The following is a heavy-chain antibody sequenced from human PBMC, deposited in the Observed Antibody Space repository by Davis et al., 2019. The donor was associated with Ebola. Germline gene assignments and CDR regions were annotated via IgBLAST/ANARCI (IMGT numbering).Heavy chain of an antibody. CDR1: GFIFSNYG. Sequence: PGGSLRLSCGASGFIFSNYGIHWVRQAPGKGLEWVAAVSYDGKTKYYADSVKGRFTISRDNSKNTVYLQMNSLRAEDSAVYYCAKDGPSSSSDYWGQGTLVTVSS. CDR3: AKDGPSSSSDY. V-gene: IGHV3-30*18. J-gene: IGHJ4*02. CDR2: VSYDGKTK. D-gene: IGHD6-6*01.